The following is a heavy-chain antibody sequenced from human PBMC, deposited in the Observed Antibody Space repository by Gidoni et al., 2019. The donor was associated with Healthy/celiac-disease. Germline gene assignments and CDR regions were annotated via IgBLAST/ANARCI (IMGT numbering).Heavy chain of an antibody. CDR1: GFTFDDYA. Sequence: EVQLVESGGGLVQPGRSLRLSCAASGFTFDDYAMHWVRQAPGKGLEWVSGISWNSGSIGYADSVKGRFTISRDNAKNSLYLQMNSLRAEDTALYYCAKDKGEGTVSYYFDYWGQGTLVTVSS. V-gene: IGHV3-9*01. CDR3: AKDKGEGTVSYYFDY. D-gene: IGHD4-17*01. J-gene: IGHJ4*02. CDR2: ISWNSGSI.